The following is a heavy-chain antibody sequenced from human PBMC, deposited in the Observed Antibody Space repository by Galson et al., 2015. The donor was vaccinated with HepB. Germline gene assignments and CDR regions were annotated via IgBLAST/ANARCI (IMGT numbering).Heavy chain of an antibody. CDR1: GGTFSSYT. CDR3: AREFSNSSWPYSDY. CDR2: IIPILGIA. D-gene: IGHD6-13*01. J-gene: IGHJ4*02. V-gene: IGHV1-69*02. Sequence: SVKVSCKASGGTFSSYTISWVRQAPGQGLEWMGRIIPILGIANYAQKFQGRVTITADKSTSTAYMELSSLRSEDTAVYYCAREFSNSSWPYSDYWGQGTLVTVSS.